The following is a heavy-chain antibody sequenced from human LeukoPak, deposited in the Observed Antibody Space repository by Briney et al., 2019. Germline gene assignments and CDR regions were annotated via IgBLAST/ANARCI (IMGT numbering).Heavy chain of an antibody. D-gene: IGHD6-13*01. CDR2: IYYSGIT. J-gene: IGHJ5*02. CDR3: ARRNGHSWDVGNCFDP. Sequence: PSETLSLTCSLSGGSIISSSYYWAWIRQPPGMGLEWIGSIYYSGITYYNTSLKSRATVSVDTSKNQFFLHLISVTAADTAVYYCARRNGHSWDVGNCFDPWGQGTLVTVSS. CDR1: GGSIISSSYY. V-gene: IGHV4-39*01.